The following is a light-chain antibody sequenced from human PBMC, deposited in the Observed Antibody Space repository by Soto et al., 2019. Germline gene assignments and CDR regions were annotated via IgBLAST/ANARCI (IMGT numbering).Light chain of an antibody. J-gene: IGKJ4*01. CDR3: QYRGIWPPGAT. V-gene: IGKV3-11*01. CDR1: QSINNY. CDR2: DAS. Sequence: EIVLTQSPVTLYLSPEERATLSCRASQSINNYLAWYQQKPGQPPRLLIYDASNRATAIPVRFSGSGSGTDFTLTISSLEPEDSAVYYCQYRGIWPPGATFGGGTKVEIK.